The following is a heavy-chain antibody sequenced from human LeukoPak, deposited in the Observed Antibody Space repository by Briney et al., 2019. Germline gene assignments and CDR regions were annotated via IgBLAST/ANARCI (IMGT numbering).Heavy chain of an antibody. Sequence: GGSLRLSCAASGFTFSSYGMSWVRQAPGKRLEWVSSISGSGGTTYHADSVKGRFTISRDNSKNTLYLQMNSLRADDTAVYSCAKDPPTVMANAFHIWGQGTMVTVS. D-gene: IGHD5-18*01. CDR2: ISGSGGTT. CDR3: AKDPPTVMANAFHI. V-gene: IGHV3-23*01. CDR1: GFTFSSYG. J-gene: IGHJ3*02.